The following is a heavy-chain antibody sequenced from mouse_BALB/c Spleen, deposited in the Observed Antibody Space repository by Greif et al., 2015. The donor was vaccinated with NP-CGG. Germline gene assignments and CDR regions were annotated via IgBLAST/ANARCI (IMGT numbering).Heavy chain of an antibody. CDR3: ARELLRCYAMDY. CDR1: GFNIKDYY. CDR2: IDPENGNT. V-gene: IGHV14-1*02. Sequence: VQLKESGAELVRPGALVKLSCKASGFNIKDYYMHWVKQRPEQGLEWIGWIDPENGNTIYDPKFQGKASITADTSSNTAYLQLSSLTSEDTAVYYCARELLRCYAMDYWGQGTSVTVSS. J-gene: IGHJ4*01. D-gene: IGHD1-1*01.